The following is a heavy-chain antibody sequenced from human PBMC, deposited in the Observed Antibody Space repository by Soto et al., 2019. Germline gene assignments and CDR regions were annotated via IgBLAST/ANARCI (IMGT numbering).Heavy chain of an antibody. CDR3: AREGYCSSTSCYLGHGMDV. CDR1: GGSISSYY. D-gene: IGHD2-2*01. J-gene: IGHJ6*02. CDR2: IYYSGST. V-gene: IGHV4-59*01. Sequence: SETLSLTCTVSGGSISSYYWSWIRQPPGKGLEWIGYIYYSGSTNYNPSLKSRVTISVDTSKNQFSLKLSSVTAADTAVYYCAREGYCSSTSCYLGHGMDVWGQGTTVTV.